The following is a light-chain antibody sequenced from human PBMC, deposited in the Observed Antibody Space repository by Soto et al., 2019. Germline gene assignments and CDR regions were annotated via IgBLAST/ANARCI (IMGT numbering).Light chain of an antibody. J-gene: IGKJ4*01. CDR1: QTISSW. CDR3: QQYNKWPPLT. V-gene: IGKV1-5*03. CDR2: KAS. Sequence: DIQMTQSPSTLSGSVGDRVTITCRASQTISSWLAWYQQKPGKAPKLLIYKASTLKSGVPSRFSGSGSGTEFTLTISSLQSEDFAVYYCQQYNKWPPLTFGGGTKVDIK.